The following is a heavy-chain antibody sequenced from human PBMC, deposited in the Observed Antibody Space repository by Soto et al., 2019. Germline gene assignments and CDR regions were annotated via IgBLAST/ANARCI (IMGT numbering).Heavy chain of an antibody. CDR1: GFTFSNAW. Sequence: GGSLRLSCAASGFTFSNAWMSWVRQAPGKGLEWVGRIKSKTDGGTTDYAAPVKGRFTISRDDSKNTLYLQMNSLKTEDTAVYYCTTDEPDEITIFGVVIAYFDYWGQGTLVTVSS. CDR2: IKSKTDGGTT. V-gene: IGHV3-15*01. CDR3: TTDEPDEITIFGVVIAYFDY. J-gene: IGHJ4*02. D-gene: IGHD3-3*01.